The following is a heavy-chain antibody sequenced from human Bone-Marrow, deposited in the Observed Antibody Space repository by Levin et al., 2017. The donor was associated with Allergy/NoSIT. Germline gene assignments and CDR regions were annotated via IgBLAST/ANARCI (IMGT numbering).Heavy chain of an antibody. CDR3: HQSGGSGYYGVDV. D-gene: IGHD3-16*01. CDR1: GGTFSIYG. CDR2: IIPMFETA. J-gene: IGHJ6*02. Sequence: SVKVSCKASGGTFSIYGINWVRHAPGQGLEWMGGIIPMFETANYAQKFQGRVTITADESTNTAYMEFNSLRSDDTAVYYCHQSGGSGYYGVDVWGQGTTITVSS. V-gene: IGHV1-69*13.